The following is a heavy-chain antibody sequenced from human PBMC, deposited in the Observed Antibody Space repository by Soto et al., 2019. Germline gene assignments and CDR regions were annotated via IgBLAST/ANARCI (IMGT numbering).Heavy chain of an antibody. Sequence: QVQLQESGPGLVKPSETLSLTCTVSGGSISNYYWSWIRQPPGKGLEWIGCIYYSGSTNSNPSLKRRVTVSVDTSKTQVSLKLNSVTAADTAVYYCARHRPGSGGSCNDYWGQGTLVTVSS. CDR3: ARHRPGSGGSCNDY. V-gene: IGHV4-59*08. D-gene: IGHD2-15*01. J-gene: IGHJ4*02. CDR2: IYYSGST. CDR1: GGSISNYY.